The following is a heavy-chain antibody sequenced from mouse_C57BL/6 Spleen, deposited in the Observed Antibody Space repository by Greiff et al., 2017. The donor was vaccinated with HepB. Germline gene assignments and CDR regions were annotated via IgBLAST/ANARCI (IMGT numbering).Heavy chain of an antibody. Sequence: EVKLVESGGGLVKPGGSLKLSCAASGFTFSDYGMHWVRQAPEKGLEWVAYISSGSSTIYYADTVKGRFTISRDNAKNTLFLQMTSLRSEDTAMYYCARKNYVDWYFDVWGTGTTVTVSS. V-gene: IGHV5-17*01. J-gene: IGHJ1*03. CDR2: ISSGSSTI. CDR3: ARKNYVDWYFDV. CDR1: GFTFSDYG. D-gene: IGHD1-1*01.